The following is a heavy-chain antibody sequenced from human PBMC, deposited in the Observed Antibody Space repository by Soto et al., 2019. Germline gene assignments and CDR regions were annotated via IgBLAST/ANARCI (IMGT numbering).Heavy chain of an antibody. CDR2: IYYSGST. CDR1: GGSISSSGYY. CDR3: ARDNLSGEVDY. J-gene: IGHJ4*02. V-gene: IGHV4-31*03. D-gene: IGHD3-10*01. Sequence: SETLSLTCTVSGGSISSSGYYWSWIRQHPGKGLEWIGYIYYSGSTYYNPSLKSRVTISVDTSKNQFSLKLSSVTAADTAVYYCARDNLSGEVDYWGQGTLVTVSS.